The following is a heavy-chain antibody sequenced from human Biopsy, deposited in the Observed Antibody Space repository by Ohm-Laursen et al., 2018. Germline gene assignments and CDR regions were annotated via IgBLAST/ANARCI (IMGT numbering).Heavy chain of an antibody. CDR1: GYTFTAQY. CDR2: FAPENGKT. V-gene: IGHV1-24*01. J-gene: IGHJ4*02. Sequence: ASVTASCKASGYTFTAQYLHWVRQAPGKGLEWMGGFAPENGKTVYAQNFQARVSMTEDTSTDTAYMELRSLRSEDTAVYYCAADINVWNVNYWGQGTQVTVSS. D-gene: IGHD1-1*01. CDR3: AADINVWNVNY.